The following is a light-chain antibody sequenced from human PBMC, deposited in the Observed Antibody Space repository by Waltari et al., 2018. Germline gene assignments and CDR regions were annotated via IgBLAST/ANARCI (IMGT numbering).Light chain of an antibody. J-gene: IGKJ1*01. CDR3: QKYDRLPAT. CDR2: GAS. V-gene: IGKV3-20*01. CDR1: QSVSRF. Sequence: EIVLRQSPGTLSLSPGERATLSCRASQSVSRFLAWYQQNPRQAHWLLIFGASSRATGIPDRFSGSWSGTYFSLSISRLGPEDFAVYYCQKYDRLPATFGQGTKVEIK.